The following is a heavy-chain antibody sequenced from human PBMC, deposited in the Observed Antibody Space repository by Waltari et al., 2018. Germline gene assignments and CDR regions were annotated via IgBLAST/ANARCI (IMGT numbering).Heavy chain of an antibody. CDR2: INAGNGNT. CDR3: AGGFDY. J-gene: IGHJ4*02. Sequence: VQLVQSGAEVKKPGASVKVSCKASGYTFTSYAMHWVRQAPGKRLEWMGWINAGNGNTKYSREFRGRVTITGNTSASTAYRERSGVRSEEMALGGDAGGFDYWGQGTLVTVSS. CDR1: GYTFTSYA. D-gene: IGHD3-10*01. V-gene: IGHV1-3*03.